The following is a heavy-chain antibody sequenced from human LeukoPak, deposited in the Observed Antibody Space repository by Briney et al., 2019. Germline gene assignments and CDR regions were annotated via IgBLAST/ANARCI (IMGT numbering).Heavy chain of an antibody. Sequence: SVKVSCKASGGTFSSYAISWVRQAPGQGLEWMGGIIPIFGTANYAQKFQGRVTITADESTSTAYMELSSLRSEDTAVYYCAREGTVRGVILDYWGQGTLVTVSS. CDR3: AREGTVRGVILDY. V-gene: IGHV1-69*13. D-gene: IGHD3-10*01. CDR2: IIPIFGTA. J-gene: IGHJ4*02. CDR1: GGTFSSYA.